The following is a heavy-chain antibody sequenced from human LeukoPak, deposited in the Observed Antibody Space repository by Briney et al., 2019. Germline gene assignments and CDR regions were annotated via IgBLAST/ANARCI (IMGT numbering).Heavy chain of an antibody. CDR2: IIPIFGTA. D-gene: IGHD3-10*01. V-gene: IGHV1-69*06. Sequence: SVKVSCKASGGTFSSYAISWVRQAPGQGLEWMGGIIPIFGTANYAQKFQGRVTNTADKSTSTAYMELSSLRSEDTAVYYCARDGSGSTYYYGMDVWGKGTTVTVSS. CDR3: ARDGSGSTYYYGMDV. J-gene: IGHJ6*04. CDR1: GGTFSSYA.